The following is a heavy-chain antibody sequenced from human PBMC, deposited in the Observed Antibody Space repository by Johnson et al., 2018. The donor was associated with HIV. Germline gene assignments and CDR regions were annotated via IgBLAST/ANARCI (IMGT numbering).Heavy chain of an antibody. Sequence: QVQLVESGGGVVQPGRSLRLSCAASGFTFSSYGMHWVRQAPGKGLEWVAVISYDGSKEYYVDSVKGRFNLSRDSSKNTLYLQMNSLRAEDTAVYYCARVGVSGYDLAAFDIWGQGTMVTVSS. CDR3: ARVGVSGYDLAAFDI. D-gene: IGHD5-12*01. CDR1: GFTFSSYG. V-gene: IGHV3-30*03. J-gene: IGHJ3*02. CDR2: ISYDGSKE.